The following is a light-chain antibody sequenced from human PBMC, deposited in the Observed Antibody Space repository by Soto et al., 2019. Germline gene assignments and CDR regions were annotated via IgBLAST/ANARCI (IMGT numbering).Light chain of an antibody. CDR3: QQYNSYSPWT. V-gene: IGKV1-5*01. CDR2: DAS. J-gene: IGKJ1*01. CDR1: QSISSW. Sequence: DIQMTQSPSTLSASVGDRVTITCRASQSISSWLAWDQQKPGKAPKLLIYDASSLESGVPSRFSVSGSGTEFTLTISNLQPDDFATYYSQQYNSYSPWTFGQGTKVEIK.